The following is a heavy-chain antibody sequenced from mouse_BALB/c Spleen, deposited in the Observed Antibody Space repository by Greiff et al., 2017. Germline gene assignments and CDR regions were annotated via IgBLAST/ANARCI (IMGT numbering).Heavy chain of an antibody. J-gene: IGHJ4*01. Sequence: EVKVVESGGGLVKPGGSLKLSCAASGFTFSDYYMYWVRQTPEKRLEWVATISDGGSYTYYPDSVKGRFTISRDNAKNNLYLQMSSLKSEDTAMYYCARDRYGGYAMDYWGQGTSVTVSS. V-gene: IGHV5-4*02. CDR2: ISDGGSYT. CDR1: GFTFSDYY. CDR3: ARDRYGGYAMDY. D-gene: IGHD2-14*01.